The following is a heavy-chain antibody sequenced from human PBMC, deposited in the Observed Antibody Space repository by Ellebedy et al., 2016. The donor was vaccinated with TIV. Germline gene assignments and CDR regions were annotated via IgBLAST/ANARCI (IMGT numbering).Heavy chain of an antibody. Sequence: GESLKISCAVSGLTVSNNYMSWVRQAPGKGLVWVSLINSDGSRTTYADSVKGRFTISRDNAKNRLYLQMNSLRAEDTAVYYCASRGVAVQGADYWGQGTLVTVSS. CDR3: ASRGVAVQGADY. D-gene: IGHD3-10*01. CDR1: GLTVSNNY. CDR2: INSDGSRT. V-gene: IGHV3-74*01. J-gene: IGHJ4*02.